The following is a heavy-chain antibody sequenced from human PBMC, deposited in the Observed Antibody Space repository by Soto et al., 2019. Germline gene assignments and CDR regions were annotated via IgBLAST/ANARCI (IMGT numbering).Heavy chain of an antibody. J-gene: IGHJ6*03. CDR1: GYTFTGYD. V-gene: IGHV1-8*01. CDR3: ARGLRGYCSSTSCYLYYYYYYMDV. CDR2: MNPNSGNT. D-gene: IGHD2-2*01. Sequence: ASVKVSCKASGYTFTGYDINWVRQATGQGLEWMGWMNPNSGNTGYAQKFQGRVTMTRNTSISTAYMELSSLRSEDTAVYYCARGLRGYCSSTSCYLYYYYYYMDVWGKGTTVTVSS.